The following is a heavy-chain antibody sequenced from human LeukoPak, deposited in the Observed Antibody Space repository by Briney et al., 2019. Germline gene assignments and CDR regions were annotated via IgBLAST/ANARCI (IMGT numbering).Heavy chain of an antibody. CDR2: IYYSGST. CDR1: GYSITSGFY. V-gene: IGHV4-38-2*02. Sequence: SETLSLSCSVSGYSITSGFYCGWIRQPPGKGLEWIGRIYYSGSTKYNPSLKSRVTMSVDTSKNQFSLKLSSVTGADTCVYFCARGMSGSYDYWGQGTLVTVSS. CDR3: ARGMSGSYDY. D-gene: IGHD1-26*01. J-gene: IGHJ4*02.